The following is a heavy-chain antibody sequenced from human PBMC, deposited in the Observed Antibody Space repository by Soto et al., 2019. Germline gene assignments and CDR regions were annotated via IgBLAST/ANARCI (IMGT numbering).Heavy chain of an antibody. Sequence: ASVKVSCKASGCTFSSYAISWVRQAPGQGLEWMGGIIPIFGTANYAQKFQGRVTITTDKSTSTAYMELSSLRSEDTAVYYCAKYDFWSGYFETSGGMDVWGQGTTVTVSS. V-gene: IGHV1-69*05. CDR1: GCTFSSYA. CDR3: AKYDFWSGYFETSGGMDV. CDR2: IIPIFGTA. J-gene: IGHJ6*02. D-gene: IGHD3-3*01.